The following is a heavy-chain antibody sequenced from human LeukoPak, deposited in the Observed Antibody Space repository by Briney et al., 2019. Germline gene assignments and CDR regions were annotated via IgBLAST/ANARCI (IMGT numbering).Heavy chain of an antibody. D-gene: IGHD6-19*01. V-gene: IGHV3-74*01. J-gene: IGHJ4*02. CDR1: GFTFSSYW. Sequence: GGSLRLSCAASGFTFSSYWMHWVRHAPGKGLVWVSRINSDGSSTSYADSVKGRFTISRDNAKNTLYLQMNSLRAEDTAVYYCARRGVAVAGLDYWGQGTLVTVSS. CDR3: ARRGVAVAGLDY. CDR2: INSDGSST.